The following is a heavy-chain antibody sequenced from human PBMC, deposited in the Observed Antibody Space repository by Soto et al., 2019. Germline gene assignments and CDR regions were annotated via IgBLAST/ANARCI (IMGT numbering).Heavy chain of an antibody. CDR3: ATCSGPSCHRGREWFDP. D-gene: IGHD2-2*01. CDR2: ISTYNGNT. Sequence: QVQLVQSGAEVKKPGASVKVSCTASGYTFSSFGITWVRQAPGQGLEWMGWISTYNGNTNYAQKLQGRVTMTIDTSTSTAYMELRSLRYDDTAMYYCATCSGPSCHRGREWFDPWGQGTLVTVSA. V-gene: IGHV1-18*04. CDR1: GYTFSSFG. J-gene: IGHJ5*02.